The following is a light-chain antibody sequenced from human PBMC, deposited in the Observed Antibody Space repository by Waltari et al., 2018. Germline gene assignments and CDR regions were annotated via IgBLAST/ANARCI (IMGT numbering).Light chain of an antibody. CDR1: LSFLYSSNNKNY. J-gene: IGKJ1*01. V-gene: IGKV4-1*01. CDR2: WAS. CDR3: QQYYSTPRT. Sequence: DIVMTQSPDSLAVSLGERATINCKSSLSFLYSSNNKNYLAWYQQKPGQPPKLLIYWASTRESGVPDRFSGSGSGTDFTLTISSLQAEDVAVYYCQQYYSTPRTFGQGTKVEIK.